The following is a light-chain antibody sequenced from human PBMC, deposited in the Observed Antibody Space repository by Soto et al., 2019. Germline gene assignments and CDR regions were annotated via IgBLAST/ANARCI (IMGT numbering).Light chain of an antibody. V-gene: IGLV2-14*01. Sequence: QSVLTQPASVSGSPGQSITVSCTGTSIDVGGYNYVSWYQQHPGKAPKLMIYGVTNRPSGVINRFSGSKSGNTASLTISGLQAEDEADYYCSSYTSSSTLVFGTGTKVTVL. CDR2: GVT. CDR1: SIDVGGYNY. J-gene: IGLJ1*01. CDR3: SSYTSSSTLV.